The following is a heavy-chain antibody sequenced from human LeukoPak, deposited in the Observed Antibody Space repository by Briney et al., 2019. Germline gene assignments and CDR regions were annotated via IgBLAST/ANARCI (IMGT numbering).Heavy chain of an antibody. V-gene: IGHV3-74*01. CDR3: ARDCCSTSCQGKTDAFDI. J-gene: IGHJ3*02. Sequence: GGSLRLSCAASGFTFSSYWMHWVRQAPGKGLVWVSRINTDGSSTSYADSVKGRFTISRDNAKNTLYLQMNSLRAEDTAVYYCARDCCSTSCQGKTDAFDIWGQGTMVTVSS. D-gene: IGHD2-2*01. CDR2: INTDGSST. CDR1: GFTFSSYW.